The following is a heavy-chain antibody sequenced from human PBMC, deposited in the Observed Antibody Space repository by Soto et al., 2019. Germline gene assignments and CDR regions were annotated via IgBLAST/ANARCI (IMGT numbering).Heavy chain of an antibody. V-gene: IGHV1-24*01. D-gene: IGHD5-12*01. J-gene: IGHJ4*02. CDR2: FDPEDGET. CDR1: GYTLTELS. CDR3: ATAVSVLSGYDDDGFDY. Sequence: ASVKVSCEVSGYTLTELSMHWVRQAPGKGLEWMGGFDPEDGETIYAQKFQGRVTMTEDTSTDTAYMELSSLRSEDTAVYYCATAVSVLSGYDDDGFDYWGQGTLVTVSS.